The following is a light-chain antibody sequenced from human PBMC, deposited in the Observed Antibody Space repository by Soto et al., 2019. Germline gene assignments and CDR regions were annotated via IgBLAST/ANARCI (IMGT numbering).Light chain of an antibody. J-gene: IGKJ4*01. CDR3: QQSYSFPST. CDR2: AAS. V-gene: IGKV1-39*01. Sequence: DIPMAQSPYSLSASVGDRVTITCRASQSIRSYVNWYQQKPGKAPKLLIYAASRLQSGVPSRFSGSGSRTDFTLTISSQQPADFATYYCQQSYSFPSTFGGGTKVEIK. CDR1: QSIRSY.